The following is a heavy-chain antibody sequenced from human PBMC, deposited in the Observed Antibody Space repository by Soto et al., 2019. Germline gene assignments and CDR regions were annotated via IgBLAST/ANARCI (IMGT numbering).Heavy chain of an antibody. CDR2: LYYGRSA. D-gene: IGHD2-15*01. CDR1: GDSISSYY. V-gene: IGHV4-59*01. CDR3: TRSYCSGGSCRWFDP. J-gene: IGHJ5*02. Sequence: SETQSLTCAVSGDSISSYYCMWIRQPPGKGLESIGYLYYGRSANYNPSLKSRVTLSVDTSTNQCSLTLSSMTAADTAVYYCTRSYCSGGSCRWFDPWGQGTLVTVSS.